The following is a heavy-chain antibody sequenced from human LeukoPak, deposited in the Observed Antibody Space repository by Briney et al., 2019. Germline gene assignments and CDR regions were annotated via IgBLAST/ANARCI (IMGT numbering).Heavy chain of an antibody. CDR1: GFTFSDYY. V-gene: IGHV3-11*04. J-gene: IGHJ4*02. D-gene: IGHD1-26*01. Sequence: GGSLRLSCVASGFTFSDYYMSWIRQAPGKGLEWVSYISSSGRTIYDADSVKGRFTISRDNAKNSLYLQMNSLRDEDTAVYYCARDKVVGATFFDYWGQGTLVTVSS. CDR3: ARDKVVGATFFDY. CDR2: ISSSGRTI.